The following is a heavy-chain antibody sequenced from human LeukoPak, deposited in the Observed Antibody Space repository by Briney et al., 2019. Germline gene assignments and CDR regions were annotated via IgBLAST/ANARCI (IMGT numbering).Heavy chain of an antibody. V-gene: IGHV4-59*08. D-gene: IGHD1-26*01. J-gene: IGHJ4*02. Sequence: SETLSLTCTVSGGSITYYYWNWIRQPPGKGLEWIGYIYYSGNANYNPSLKSRVTISVDTSKNQFSLKLSSVTAADTAVYYCARQGSGNYLSPVNYWGQGTLVTVSS. CDR2: IYYSGNA. CDR1: GGSITYYY. CDR3: ARQGSGNYLSPVNY.